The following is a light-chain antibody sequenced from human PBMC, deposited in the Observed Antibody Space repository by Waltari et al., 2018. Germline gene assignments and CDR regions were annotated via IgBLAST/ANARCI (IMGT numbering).Light chain of an antibody. V-gene: IGKV3-11*01. J-gene: IGKJ4*01. CDR2: DVS. CDR3: QQRNKWPVT. Sequence: DIVFTKSQATLSLSHGEGSTLSCRARQSVANYLAWYQQKPGQAPRLLIYDVSNRATDIPARFSGSGFATDFTLTISDLKPEDIAVYYCQQRNKWPVTFGGGTKVEIK. CDR1: QSVANY.